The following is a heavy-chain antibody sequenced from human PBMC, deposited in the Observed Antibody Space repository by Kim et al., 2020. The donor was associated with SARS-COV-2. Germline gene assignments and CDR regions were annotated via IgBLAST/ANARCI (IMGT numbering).Heavy chain of an antibody. CDR1: GYTFTSYY. D-gene: IGHD5-18*01. CDR2: INPSGGST. Sequence: ASVKVSCKASGYTFTSYYMHWVRQAPGQGLEWMGIINPSGGSTSYAQKFQGRVTMTRDTSTSTVYMELSSLRSEDTAVYYCAREGGYSYGSSGYYYYGMDVWGQGTTVTVSS. CDR3: AREGGYSYGSSGYYYYGMDV. V-gene: IGHV1-46*01. J-gene: IGHJ6*02.